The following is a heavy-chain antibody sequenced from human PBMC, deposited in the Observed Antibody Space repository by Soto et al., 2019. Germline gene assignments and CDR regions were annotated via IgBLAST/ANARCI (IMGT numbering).Heavy chain of an antibody. J-gene: IGHJ5*02. D-gene: IGHD1-26*01. CDR1: CGSFSGYY. CDR3: ARGSQLVGATTVNWFDP. Sequence: PSETLSRTCAVYCGSFSGYYWSCIRQPPGKGLEWIVEINHSGSTNYNPSLKSRVTISVDTSKNQFSLKLSSVTAADTAVYYCARGSQLVGATTVNWFDPWGQGTMVTVSS. CDR2: INHSGST. V-gene: IGHV4-34*01.